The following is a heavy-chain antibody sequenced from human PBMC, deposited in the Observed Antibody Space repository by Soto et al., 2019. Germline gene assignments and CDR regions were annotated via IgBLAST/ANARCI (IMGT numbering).Heavy chain of an antibody. CDR1: GFTFSSYL. V-gene: IGHV3-7*01. D-gene: IGHD3-10*01. Sequence: PGGSLRLSCAASGFTFSSYLMSWVRQAPGKGLEWVANIKQDGSEKYYVDSVKGRFTISRDNAKNSLYLQMNSLRAEDTAVYYCARGRGVRGVPFDYWGQGTLVTVSS. CDR3: ARGRGVRGVPFDY. CDR2: IKQDGSEK. J-gene: IGHJ4*02.